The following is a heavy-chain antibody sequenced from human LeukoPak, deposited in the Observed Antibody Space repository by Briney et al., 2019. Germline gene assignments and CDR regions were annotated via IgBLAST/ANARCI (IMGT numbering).Heavy chain of an antibody. CDR2: ISYDGSNK. Sequence: GRSLRLSCAASGFTFSSYAMHWVRQAPGKGLEWVAVISYDGSNKYYADSVKGRFTISRDNSKNTLYLQMNSLRAEDTAVYYCARGGYYDFWSGYAFDYWGQGTLVTVSS. CDR3: ARGGYYDFWSGYAFDY. J-gene: IGHJ4*02. CDR1: GFTFSSYA. V-gene: IGHV3-30-3*01. D-gene: IGHD3-3*01.